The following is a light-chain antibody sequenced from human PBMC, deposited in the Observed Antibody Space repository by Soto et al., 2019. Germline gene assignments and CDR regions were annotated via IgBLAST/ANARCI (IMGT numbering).Light chain of an antibody. V-gene: IGKV3-15*01. J-gene: IGKJ1*01. Sequence: EIVMTQSPATLSVSPGERATLSCRASQSVSSNLAWYQQKPGQAPRLLIYGASTRATGIPARFSGSGSGTEFTLTISSLQSEDFAVYCCQQYNNWPPGWTLGQGNKVEIK. CDR3: QQYNNWPPGWT. CDR2: GAS. CDR1: QSVSSN.